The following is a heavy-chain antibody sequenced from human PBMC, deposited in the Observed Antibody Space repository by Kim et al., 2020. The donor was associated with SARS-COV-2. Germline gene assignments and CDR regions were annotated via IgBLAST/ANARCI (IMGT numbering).Heavy chain of an antibody. Sequence: KSRVTISVDTSKNQFSLKLSAVTAADTAVYYCARHLPGYSSIKPPGGVDYWGQGALVTVSS. J-gene: IGHJ4*02. D-gene: IGHD6-13*01. CDR3: ARHLPGYSSIKPPGGVDY. V-gene: IGHV4-39*01.